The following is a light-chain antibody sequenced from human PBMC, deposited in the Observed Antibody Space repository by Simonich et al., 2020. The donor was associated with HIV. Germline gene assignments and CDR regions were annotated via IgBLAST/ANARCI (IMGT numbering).Light chain of an antibody. J-gene: IGKJ4*01. CDR2: GAS. CDR1: QSVSRN. Sequence: EIVMTQSPATLSVSPGERATLSCRARQSVSRNLAWYQQKLGQAPRLLIYGASTRATGIPARFSGSGSGTEFTLTISSLQPDDFATYYCQQYNSLWVTFGGGTKVEIK. CDR3: QQYNSLWVT. V-gene: IGKV3-15*01.